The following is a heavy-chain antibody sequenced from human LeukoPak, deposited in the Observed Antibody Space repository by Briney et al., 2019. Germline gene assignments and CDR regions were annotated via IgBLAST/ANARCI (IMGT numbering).Heavy chain of an antibody. J-gene: IGHJ4*02. V-gene: IGHV4-4*07. CDR2: IYATGST. CDR3: ARGVMPTAMPAGGFDY. CDR1: GGSISSYY. Sequence: SETLSLTCTVSGGSISSYYWSWIRQPAGKGLEWIGRIYATGSTNYSPSLRTRVTMSVDMSRNQFSLKLSSVTAADTAVYYCARGVMPTAMPAGGFDYWGQGTLVTVSS. D-gene: IGHD2-2*01.